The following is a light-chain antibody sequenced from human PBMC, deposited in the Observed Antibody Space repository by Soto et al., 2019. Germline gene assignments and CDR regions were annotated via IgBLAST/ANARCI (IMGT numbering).Light chain of an antibody. CDR1: SSNIGNNA. J-gene: IGLJ1*01. V-gene: IGLV1-36*01. Sequence: QSVLTQPPSVSGAPRQRVTISCSGSSSNIGNNAVNWYQQLPGKAPKLLIYYDDLLPSGVSDRFSGSKSGTSASLAISGLQSEDEADYYCAAWDDSLSGFVFGTGTKLTVL. CDR3: AAWDDSLSGFV. CDR2: YDD.